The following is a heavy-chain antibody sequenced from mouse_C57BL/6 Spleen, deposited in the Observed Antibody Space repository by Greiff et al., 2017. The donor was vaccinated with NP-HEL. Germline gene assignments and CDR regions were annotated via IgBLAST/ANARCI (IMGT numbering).Heavy chain of an antibody. Sequence: LVESGAELVRPGTSVKMSCKASGYTFTNYWIGWAKQRPGHGLEWIGDIYPGGGYTNYNEKFKGKATLTADKSSSTAYMQFSSLTSEDSAIYYCARTTMVTTGKYFDYWGQGTTLTVSS. D-gene: IGHD2-2*01. J-gene: IGHJ2*01. CDR3: ARTTMVTTGKYFDY. V-gene: IGHV1-63*01. CDR1: GYTFTNYW. CDR2: IYPGGGYT.